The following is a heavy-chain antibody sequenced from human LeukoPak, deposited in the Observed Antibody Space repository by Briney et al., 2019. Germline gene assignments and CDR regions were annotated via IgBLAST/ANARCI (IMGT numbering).Heavy chain of an antibody. D-gene: IGHD3-3*01. V-gene: IGHV3-23*01. CDR2: IRGSGGST. Sequence: GGSLRLSCAASGFMFSSYAMGWVRQAPGKGLEWVSIIRGSGGSTFYADSVKGRFTISRDNSKNTLYLQMNSLRAEDTAVYYCAKDEGLDLWSGYYRYYFDYWGQGALVTVSS. CDR1: GFMFSSYA. J-gene: IGHJ4*02. CDR3: AKDEGLDLWSGYYRYYFDY.